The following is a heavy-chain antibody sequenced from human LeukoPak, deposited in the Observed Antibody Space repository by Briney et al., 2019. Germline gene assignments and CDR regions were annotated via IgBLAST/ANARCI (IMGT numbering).Heavy chain of an antibody. V-gene: IGHV4-4*07. CDR1: GGSISSYY. D-gene: IGHD5-18*01. J-gene: IGHJ4*02. CDR2: IYTSGST. Sequence: SETMSLTCTVSGGSISSYYWSWIRQPAGKGLEWIGRIYTSGSTNYNPSLKSRVTISVDKSKNQFSLKLSSVTAADTAVYYCARDQGQLPNFDYWGQGTLVTVSS. CDR3: ARDQGQLPNFDY.